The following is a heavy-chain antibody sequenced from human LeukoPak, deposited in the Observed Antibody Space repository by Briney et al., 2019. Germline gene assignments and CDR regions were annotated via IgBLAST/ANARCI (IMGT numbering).Heavy chain of an antibody. V-gene: IGHV5-51*01. CDR3: ASRIAAAGTRFFS. J-gene: IGHJ5*02. Sequence: GESLKISCKGSGYSFTSYWIGWVRQMPGKGLEWMGIIYPGDSDTRYSPSFQGQVTISVDKSISTAYLQWSSLKASDTAMYYCASRIAAAGTRFFSWGQGTLVTVSS. D-gene: IGHD6-13*01. CDR1: GYSFTSYW. CDR2: IYPGDSDT.